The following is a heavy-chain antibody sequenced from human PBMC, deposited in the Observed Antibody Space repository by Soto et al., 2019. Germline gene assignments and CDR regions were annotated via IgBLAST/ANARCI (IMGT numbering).Heavy chain of an antibody. J-gene: IGHJ6*02. CDR1: GFTFGDYA. CDR2: IRSKAYGGTT. CDR3: TRDAIPPSVAGYYYYGMDV. D-gene: IGHD6-19*01. V-gene: IGHV3-49*03. Sequence: PGGSLRLSCTASGFTFGDYAMSWFRQAPGKGLEWVGFIRSKAYGGTTEYAASVKGRFTISRDDSKSIAYLQMNSLKTEDTAVYYCTRDAIPPSVAGYYYYGMDVWGQGTTVTVSS.